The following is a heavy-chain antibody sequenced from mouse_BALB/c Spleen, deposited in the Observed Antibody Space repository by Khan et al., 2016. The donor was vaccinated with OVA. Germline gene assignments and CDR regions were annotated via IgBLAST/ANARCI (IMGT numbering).Heavy chain of an antibody. Sequence: GAELVKPGASVRLSCKTSGYTFTSYYLYWVKQRPGQGLEWIGDINPSNGGTNFNEKFKSKATLTVDKSSSTAYMQLSSLTSEDSAVYYCTRSGYGAFAYWGQGTLVTVSA. D-gene: IGHD1-1*02. V-gene: IGHV1-53*01. CDR2: INPSNGGT. CDR1: GYTFTSYY. CDR3: TRSGYGAFAY. J-gene: IGHJ3*01.